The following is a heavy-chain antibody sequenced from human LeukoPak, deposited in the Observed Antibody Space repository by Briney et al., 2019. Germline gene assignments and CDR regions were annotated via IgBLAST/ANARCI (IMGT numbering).Heavy chain of an antibody. CDR3: ARDGQQLVEHPPEGYVGV. D-gene: IGHD6-13*01. V-gene: IGHV3-30*15. CDR1: GFTFSNYA. Sequence: GGSLRLSCAASGFTFSNYAMHWVRQAPGKGLEWVAVISYDGTNKYYADSVKGRFTISRDTPKNTLYLQMSSLRAEDTAVYSCARDGQQLVEHPPEGYVGVWGKGTTVTVSS. J-gene: IGHJ6*03. CDR2: ISYDGTNK.